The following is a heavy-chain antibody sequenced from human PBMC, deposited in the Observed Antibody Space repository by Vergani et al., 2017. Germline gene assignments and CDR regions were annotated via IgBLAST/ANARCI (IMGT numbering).Heavy chain of an antibody. CDR1: GGSISSGGYY. Sequence: QVQLQESGPGLVKPSQTLSLTCTVSGGSISSGGYYWSWIRQHPGKGLEWIGYIYYSGSTYYNQSLKSRVTISVDTSKNQFSLKLSSVTAADTAVYYCARDRGVRGKNYYYGMDVWGQGTTVTVSS. V-gene: IGHV4-31*03. J-gene: IGHJ6*02. CDR2: IYYSGST. D-gene: IGHD3-10*01. CDR3: ARDRGVRGKNYYYGMDV.